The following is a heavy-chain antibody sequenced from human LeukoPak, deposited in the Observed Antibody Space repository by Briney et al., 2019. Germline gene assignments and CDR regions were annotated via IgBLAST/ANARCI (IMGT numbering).Heavy chain of an antibody. CDR3: AKNWND. V-gene: IGHV3-23*01. CDR1: GFTFSSYA. CDR2: LSGNGDTT. D-gene: IGHD1-1*01. Sequence: PGGSLGLSCAAPGFTFSSYAMSWVRQAPGKGLEWVSALSGNGDTTYYAGSVKGRFTISRDTSKSTLFLQMNSLRVEDTAIYYCAKNWNDWGQGTLVTISS. J-gene: IGHJ4*02.